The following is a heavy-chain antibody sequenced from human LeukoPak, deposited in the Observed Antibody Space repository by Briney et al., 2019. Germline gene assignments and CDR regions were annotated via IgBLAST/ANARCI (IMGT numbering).Heavy chain of an antibody. D-gene: IGHD2-15*01. CDR3: ASLGCSGGSRYAPFDY. CDR1: GYSFTSFW. V-gene: IGHV5-51*01. Sequence: GESLKISCKGSGYSFTSFWIGWVRQMPGKGLEWMGIIYPGDSDTRYSPSFQGQVTISADKSISTAYLQWSSLKASDTAMYYCASLGCSGGSRYAPFDYWGQGTLVTVSS. CDR2: IYPGDSDT. J-gene: IGHJ4*02.